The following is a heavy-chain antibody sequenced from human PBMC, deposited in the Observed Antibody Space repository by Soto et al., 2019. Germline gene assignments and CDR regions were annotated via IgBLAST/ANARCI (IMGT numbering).Heavy chain of an antibody. J-gene: IGHJ4*02. D-gene: IGHD3-16*01. CDR1: GYRFCSSW. Sequence: KISCLGTGYRFCSSWICWLRQKPGKGLEWLGNVYPSDSDVRYSPAFEGQVTVAADNSINTACLQVLNLKCSDTANYYWSKGGTSPFDSRREGTRVTFYS. CDR3: SKGGTSPFDS. V-gene: IGHV5-51*01. CDR2: VYPSDSDV.